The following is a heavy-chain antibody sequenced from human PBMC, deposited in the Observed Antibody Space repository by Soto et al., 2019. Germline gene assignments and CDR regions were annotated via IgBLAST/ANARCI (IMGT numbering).Heavy chain of an antibody. J-gene: IGHJ4*02. CDR1: GYTFHNYG. Sequence: ASVKVSCKASGYTFHNYGVSWVRQAPGQGLEWMGRISAYNYNTHYAQNFEGRVTMTTDTSTSTAYMYLRSLRSDDSAIYYYDSSGYYGTDYWGQGTLVTVSS. CDR2: ISAYNYNT. D-gene: IGHD3-22*01. CDR3: DSSGYYGTDY. V-gene: IGHV1-18*01.